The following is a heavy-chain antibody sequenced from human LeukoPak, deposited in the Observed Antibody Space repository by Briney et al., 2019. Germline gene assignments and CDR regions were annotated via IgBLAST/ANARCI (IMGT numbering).Heavy chain of an antibody. D-gene: IGHD3-10*01. CDR2: IYTSGST. V-gene: IGHV4-61*02. J-gene: IGHJ6*03. CDR3: ARELLWFGEVSIGYYYYMDV. Sequence: SETLSLTCTVSGGSISSSSYYWSWIRQPAGKGLEWIGRIYTSGSTNYNPSLKSRVTMSVDTSKNHFSLKLSSVTAADTAVYYCARELLWFGEVSIGYYYYMDVWGKGTTVTISS. CDR1: GGSISSSSYY.